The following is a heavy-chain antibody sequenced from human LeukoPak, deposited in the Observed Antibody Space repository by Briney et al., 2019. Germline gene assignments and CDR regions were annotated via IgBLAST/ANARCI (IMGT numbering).Heavy chain of an antibody. CDR1: GGSISSYY. CDR2: IYNSGST. J-gene: IGHJ6*03. Sequence: SETLSLTCTVSGGSISSYYWSWIRQPAGKGLEWIGRIYNSGSTNYNPSLKSRVTMSVDTSKNQFSLRLSSVTAADTAVYYCARDRVGSSSDYMDVWGKGTTVTVSS. D-gene: IGHD6-6*01. CDR3: ARDRVGSSSDYMDV. V-gene: IGHV4-4*07.